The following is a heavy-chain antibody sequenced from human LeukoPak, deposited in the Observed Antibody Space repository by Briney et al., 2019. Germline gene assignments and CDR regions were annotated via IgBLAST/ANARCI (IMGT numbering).Heavy chain of an antibody. J-gene: IGHJ5*02. D-gene: IGHD5-18*01. CDR2: INPNSGGT. CDR1: GYTFTGYY. V-gene: IGHV1-2*02. CDR3: ARDSVYSYGPINWFDP. Sequence: ASVKVSCKASGYTFTGYYMHWVRQAPGQGLEWMGWINPNSGGTNYAQKFQGRVTMTRDTSISTAYVELSRLRSDDTAVYDCARDSVYSYGPINWFDPWGQGTLVTVSS.